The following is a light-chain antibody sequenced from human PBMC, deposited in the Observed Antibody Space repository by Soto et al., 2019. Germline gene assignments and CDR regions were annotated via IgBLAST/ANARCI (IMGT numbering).Light chain of an antibody. CDR3: QQYNSYPLT. J-gene: IGKJ4*01. CDR1: QSISGC. Sequence: DIQMTQFPSTLSASVGDRVTFTCRASQSISGCLAWYQHKPGKAPKLLIYKASTLETGVPSRFSGNGFGTEFTLRINSLQPDDFATYYCQQYNSYPLTFGGGTKVEIK. V-gene: IGKV1-5*03. CDR2: KAS.